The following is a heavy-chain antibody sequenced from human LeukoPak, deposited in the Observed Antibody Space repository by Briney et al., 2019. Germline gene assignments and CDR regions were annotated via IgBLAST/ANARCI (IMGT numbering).Heavy chain of an antibody. CDR1: GGSISSYY. CDR2: IYYSGST. D-gene: IGHD1-26*01. V-gene: IGHV4-59*12. J-gene: IGHJ6*03. Sequence: SETLSLTCTVSGGSISSYYWSWIRQPPGKGLEWIGSIYYSGSTYYNPSLKSRVTISVDTSKNQFSLKLSSVTAADTAVYYCARLPSGSYPYYYYYMDVWGKGTTVTVSS. CDR3: ARLPSGSYPYYYYYMDV.